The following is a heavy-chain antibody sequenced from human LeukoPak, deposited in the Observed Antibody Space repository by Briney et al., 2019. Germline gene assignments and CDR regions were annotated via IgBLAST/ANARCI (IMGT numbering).Heavy chain of an antibody. J-gene: IGHJ4*02. V-gene: IGHV3-23*01. Sequence: PGGSLRLSCAASGFTFSSYAMSWVRQAPGKGLEWVSVISGSDGNTYYADSVKGRFIISRDNSKNTLYLQMTSLRAEDTAVYYCAKDRGYCSGGSCYIFDYWGQGTLVTVSS. CDR2: ISGSDGNT. CDR1: GFTFSSYA. D-gene: IGHD2-15*01. CDR3: AKDRGYCSGGSCYIFDY.